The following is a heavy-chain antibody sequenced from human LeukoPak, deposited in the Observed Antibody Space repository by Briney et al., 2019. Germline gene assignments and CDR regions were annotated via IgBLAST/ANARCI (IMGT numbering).Heavy chain of an antibody. D-gene: IGHD3-22*01. CDR2: ISYDGSNK. Sequence: TLSLTCAASGFTFSSYGMHWVRQAQGKGLEWVAVISYDGSNKYYADSVKGRFTTSRDTSKNTLYLQMNSLKAEDTAVYYCARDGYYYDSSGYSSFDYWGQGTLVTVSS. CDR1: GFTFSSYG. J-gene: IGHJ4*02. V-gene: IGHV3-30*03. CDR3: ARDGYYYDSSGYSSFDY.